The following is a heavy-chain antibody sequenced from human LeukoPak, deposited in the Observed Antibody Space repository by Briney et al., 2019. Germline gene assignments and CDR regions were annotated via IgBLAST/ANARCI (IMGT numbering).Heavy chain of an antibody. Sequence: ASVKVSCKASGYTFTGYYMHWVRQAPGQGLEWMGWINPNSGGTNYAQKFQGRVTMTRDTSISTAYMELSSLRSEDTAVYYCARDFRTYYYGSGSDSFGYWGQGTLVTVSS. CDR3: ARDFRTYYYGSGSDSFGY. J-gene: IGHJ4*02. CDR2: INPNSGGT. V-gene: IGHV1-2*02. CDR1: GYTFTGYY. D-gene: IGHD3-10*01.